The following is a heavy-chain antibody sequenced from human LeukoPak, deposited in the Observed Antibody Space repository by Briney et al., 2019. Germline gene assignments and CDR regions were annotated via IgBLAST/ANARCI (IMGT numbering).Heavy chain of an antibody. CDR3: ARDSEYSSSFAFDI. V-gene: IGHV3-7*01. Sequence: SGGSLRLSCAASGFTFSSHWMTWVRQAPGKGLEWVANINQEGSERYYVDSVKGRFTISRDNAKNSLYLQMNSLRAEDTDVYYCARDSEYSSSFAFDIWGQGTMVTVSS. CDR1: GFTFSSHW. D-gene: IGHD6-13*01. CDR2: INQEGSER. J-gene: IGHJ3*02.